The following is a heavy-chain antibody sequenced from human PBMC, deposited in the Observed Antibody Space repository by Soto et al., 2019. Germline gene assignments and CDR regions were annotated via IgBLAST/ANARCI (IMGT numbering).Heavy chain of an antibody. Sequence: PGGALRRSCAASGCNFSNHWMHWVRQRPAEGLVWVSRITSDGKSKAYAESVKGRFAISRDNAKNTLYLQMNGLTAEDTAVYYCARESGDWPPNWFDPWGQGTLVTVSS. CDR1: GCNFSNHW. D-gene: IGHD2-21*02. CDR3: ARESGDWPPNWFDP. V-gene: IGHV3-74*01. CDR2: ITSDGKSK. J-gene: IGHJ5*02.